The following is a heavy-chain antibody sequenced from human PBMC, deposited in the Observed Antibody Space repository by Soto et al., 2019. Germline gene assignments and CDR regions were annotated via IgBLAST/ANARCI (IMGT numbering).Heavy chain of an antibody. D-gene: IGHD3-10*01. CDR2: IWSDGSNQ. CDR3: ARETTFGENNHNYMDV. J-gene: IGHJ6*03. CDR1: GFSFSRHG. Sequence: QVQLVESGGGVVQPGGSLRLSCAASGFSFSRHGMHWVRQAPVKGVQWVGVIWSDGSNQRYAESVKGRFTISRDNSKNTLYLQMNSLRPDDTAVYYCARETTFGENNHNYMDVWGTGITVSVSS. V-gene: IGHV3-33*01.